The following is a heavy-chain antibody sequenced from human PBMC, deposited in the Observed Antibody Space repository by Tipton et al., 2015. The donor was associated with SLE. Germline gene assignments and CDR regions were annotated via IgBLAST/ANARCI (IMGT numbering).Heavy chain of an antibody. Sequence: TLSLTCAVYGGSFSDYSWSWIRQPPGKGLEWIGEINHSGSTNYNPSLKSRVTMSVDTSKNQFSPNLSSVTAADTAVYYCARLGYYDSSAGCWGQGTLVTVSS. J-gene: IGHJ4*02. D-gene: IGHD3-22*01. V-gene: IGHV4-34*01. CDR1: GGSFSDYS. CDR3: ARLGYYDSSAGC. CDR2: INHSGST.